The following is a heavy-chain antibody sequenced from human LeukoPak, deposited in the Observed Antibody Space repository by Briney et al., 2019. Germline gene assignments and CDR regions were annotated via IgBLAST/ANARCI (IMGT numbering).Heavy chain of an antibody. CDR1: GGSIISSDYY. D-gene: IGHD2/OR15-2a*01. J-gene: IGHJ5*02. CDR2: IYYSGST. Sequence: SETLSLTCTVSGGSIISSDYYWGWIRQPPGKGLEWIGSIYYSGSTYYNPSLKSRVTISVDASKNQFSLNLNSVTAADTAMYYCARLSWPGRGSRFDPWGQGTLVTVSS. CDR3: ARLSWPGRGSRFDP. V-gene: IGHV4-39*07.